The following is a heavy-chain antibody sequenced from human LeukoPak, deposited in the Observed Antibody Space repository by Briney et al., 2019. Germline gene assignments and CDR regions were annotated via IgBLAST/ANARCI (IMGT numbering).Heavy chain of an antibody. D-gene: IGHD3-22*01. CDR1: GGSISSYY. CDR2: IYYSGST. CDR3: ARAQEGYYYDSSGYYYFDY. J-gene: IGHJ4*02. V-gene: IGHV4-59*01. Sequence: PSETLPLTCTVSGGSISSYYWSWIRQPPGKGLEWIGYIYYSGSTKYNPSLKSRVTISVDTSKNQFSLKLSSVTAADTAVYYCARAQEGYYYDSSGYYYFDYWGQGTLVTVSS.